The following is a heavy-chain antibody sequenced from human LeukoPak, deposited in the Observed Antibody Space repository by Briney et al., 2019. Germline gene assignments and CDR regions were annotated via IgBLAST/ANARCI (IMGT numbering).Heavy chain of an antibody. J-gene: IGHJ4*02. CDR1: RGSISSSSYY. V-gene: IGHV4-39*01. Sequence: SETLSLACTDSRGSISSSSYYWSWLRKPPGKGLEWIGSIYYSGSTYYTPSLKSRVTISVDTSKNQFSLKLSSVTAADTAVYYCARLPSSGWYLGYWGQGTLVTVSS. CDR3: ARLPSSGWYLGY. D-gene: IGHD6-19*01. CDR2: IYYSGST.